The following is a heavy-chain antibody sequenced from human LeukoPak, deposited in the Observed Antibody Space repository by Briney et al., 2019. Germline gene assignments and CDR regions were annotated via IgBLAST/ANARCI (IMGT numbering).Heavy chain of an antibody. Sequence: SETLSLTCTVSGGSISITNYYWGWIRQPPGKGLEWIGSINYSGSTNYNPSLKSRVTISIDTSKNQFSLRVNSVTAADTAVYYCARTTIAAPGAWFDPWGQGTLVTVSS. CDR1: GGSISITNYY. D-gene: IGHD6-13*01. J-gene: IGHJ5*02. CDR2: INYSGST. V-gene: IGHV4-39*07. CDR3: ARTTIAAPGAWFDP.